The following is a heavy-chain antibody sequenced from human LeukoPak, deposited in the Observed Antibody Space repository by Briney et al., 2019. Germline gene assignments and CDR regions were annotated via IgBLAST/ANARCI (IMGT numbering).Heavy chain of an antibody. Sequence: SETLSLTCTVSGGSISSYYWSWIRQPPGKGREWIGYIYYSGSTNYNPSLKSRVTISVDTSKNQFSLKLSSVTAADTAVYYCAREVGATSGYFDYWGQGTLGTVSS. CDR2: IYYSGST. J-gene: IGHJ4*02. V-gene: IGHV4-59*01. CDR3: AREVGATSGYFDY. D-gene: IGHD1-26*01. CDR1: GGSISSYY.